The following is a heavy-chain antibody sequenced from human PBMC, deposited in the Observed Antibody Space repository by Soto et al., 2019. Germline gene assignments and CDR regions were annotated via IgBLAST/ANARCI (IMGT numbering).Heavy chain of an antibody. CDR2: INPSGGNT. CDR1: GYTFTNYY. J-gene: IGHJ6*03. D-gene: IGHD3-9*01. Sequence: GASVKVSCKASGYTFTNYYIHWVRQAPGQGFEWMGIINPSGGNTNYAQKFQDRVTITRDMSTSTAYMELSSLRSEDTAVYYCAANGYYDILTGYPYYYYYYMDVWGKGTTVTVSS. CDR3: AANGYYDILTGYPYYYYYYMDV. V-gene: IGHV1-46*01.